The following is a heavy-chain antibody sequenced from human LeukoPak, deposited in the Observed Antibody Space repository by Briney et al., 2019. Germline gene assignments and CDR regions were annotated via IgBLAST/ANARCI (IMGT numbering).Heavy chain of an antibody. CDR1: GFTFSNYA. J-gene: IGHJ6*02. V-gene: IGHV3-23*01. D-gene: IGHD1-26*01. CDR3: AKGHPGDAYYCYYGMDV. CDR2: LSGSGGTT. Sequence: GGSLRLSCAASGFTFSNYAMTWVRQAPGKGLEWVSALSGSGGTTYSADSVKGRFTISRDNSKNTLYLQMNSLRAEDTAVYYCAKGHPGDAYYCYYGMDVWGQGTTVTVSS.